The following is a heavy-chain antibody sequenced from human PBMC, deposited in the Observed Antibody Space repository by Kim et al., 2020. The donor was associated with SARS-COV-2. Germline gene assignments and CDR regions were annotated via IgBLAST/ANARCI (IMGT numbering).Heavy chain of an antibody. Sequence: GGSLRLSCGASGFTFSSYSVTWVRQAPGKGLEWVSLVSGSSSYIFYADSVKGRFTISRDDAKNSLYLQMNSLRDDDTAVYFCARADRNYGSAGYNYFDQWGQGTLVTVSS. CDR3: ARADRNYGSAGYNYFDQ. CDR1: GFTFSSYS. J-gene: IGHJ4*02. CDR2: VSGSSSYI. V-gene: IGHV3-21*01. D-gene: IGHD3-10*01.